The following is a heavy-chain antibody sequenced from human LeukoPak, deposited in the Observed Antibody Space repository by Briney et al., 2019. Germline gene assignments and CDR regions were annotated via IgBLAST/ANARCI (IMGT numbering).Heavy chain of an antibody. CDR2: IWYDGSKT. J-gene: IGHJ3*02. V-gene: IGHV3-33*01. CDR3: TRYVGDLYAFDI. D-gene: IGHD3-10*02. CDR1: GSTFSLHG. Sequence: PGRSLRLSCAASGSTFSLHGMHWVRQAPGKGLEWVAVIWYDGSKTNYIDSVKGRFTVSRDNSKNMLFLQMSSLRAEDTAMYYCTRYVGDLYAFDIWGQGTMVTVSS.